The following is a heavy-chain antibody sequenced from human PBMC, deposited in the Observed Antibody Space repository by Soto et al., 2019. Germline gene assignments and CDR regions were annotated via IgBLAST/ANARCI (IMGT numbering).Heavy chain of an antibody. Sequence: GGSLRLSCAASGFTFSSYAMSWVRQAPGKGLEWVSAISGSGGSTYYADSVKGRFTISRDNSKNTLYLQMNSLRAEDTAVYYCAKVPPPYYDSSGYSSWWGYWGQGTLVTVSS. CDR2: ISGSGGST. D-gene: IGHD3-22*01. V-gene: IGHV3-23*01. CDR3: AKVPPPYYDSSGYSSWWGY. J-gene: IGHJ4*02. CDR1: GFTFSSYA.